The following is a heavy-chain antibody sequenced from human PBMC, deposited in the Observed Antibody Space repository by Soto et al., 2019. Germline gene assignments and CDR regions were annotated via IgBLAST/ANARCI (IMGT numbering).Heavy chain of an antibody. D-gene: IGHD3-10*01. Sequence: QVQLVESGGGVVQPGTSLRLSCVASGFPFTTYGMHWVREGPGKGLEWVAVISFDGSNKYYADSVKGRFTISRDNSKNTLFLQMNSLRPEDTAWYYGVGGQYYFDYRGQGTLVTVSS. CDR2: ISFDGSNK. CDR3: VGGQYYFDY. J-gene: IGHJ4*02. V-gene: IGHV3-30*03. CDR1: GFPFTTYG.